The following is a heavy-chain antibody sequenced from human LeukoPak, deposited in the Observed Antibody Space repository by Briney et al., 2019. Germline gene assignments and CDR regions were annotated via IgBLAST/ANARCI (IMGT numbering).Heavy chain of an antibody. D-gene: IGHD1-1*01. V-gene: IGHV3-9*01. CDR2: ISGNI. Sequence: SLRLSCVASGFTFDDYAMHWVRQVPGKGLEWVSGISGNIIYADSVKGRFTISRDNAKNSLYLQMNSLRPEDTAVYYCAKARALVQIVYWGQGILVTVSS. J-gene: IGHJ4*02. CDR3: AKARALVQIVY. CDR1: GFTFDDYA.